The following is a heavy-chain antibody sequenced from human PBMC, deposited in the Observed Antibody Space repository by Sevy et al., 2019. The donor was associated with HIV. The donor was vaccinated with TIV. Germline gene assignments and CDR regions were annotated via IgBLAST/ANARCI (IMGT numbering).Heavy chain of an antibody. J-gene: IGHJ5*02. CDR3: AREKVGATGSNWFDP. D-gene: IGHD1-26*01. CDR2: IIPIFGTA. V-gene: IGHV1-69*13. CDR1: GGTFSSYA. Sequence: ASVKVSCKASGGTFSSYAISWMRQAPGQGLEWMGGIIPIFGTANYAQKFQGRVTITADESTSTAYMELSSLRSEDTAVYYCAREKVGATGSNWFDPWGQGTLVTVSS.